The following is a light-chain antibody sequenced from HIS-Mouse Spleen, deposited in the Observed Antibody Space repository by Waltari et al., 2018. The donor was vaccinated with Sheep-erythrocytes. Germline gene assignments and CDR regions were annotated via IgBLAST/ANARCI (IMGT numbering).Light chain of an antibody. CDR3: CSYAGSYNHV. CDR1: SRDVGGYNY. Sequence: QSALTQPASVSGSPGQSITISCTGTSRDVGGYNYVSWYQQHPGQAPKLMIYDVSKRPSGVPDRVSGSKSGNTASLTISGLQAEDEADYYCCSYAGSYNHVFATGTKVTVL. CDR2: DVS. J-gene: IGLJ1*01. V-gene: IGLV2-11*01.